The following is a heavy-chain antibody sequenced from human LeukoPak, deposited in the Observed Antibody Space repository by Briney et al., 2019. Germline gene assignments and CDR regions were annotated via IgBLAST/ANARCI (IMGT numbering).Heavy chain of an antibody. J-gene: IGHJ4*02. D-gene: IGHD5-18*01. CDR2: ISGSGGST. Sequence: GGSLSLSCAASGFTFSRYAMSWVRQAPGKGLEWVSAISGSGGSTYYADSVKGRFTISRDNSKNTLYLQMNSLRAKDTAVYYCAKVTQYSYGDPPGYWGQGTLVTVSS. CDR1: GFTFSRYA. CDR3: AKVTQYSYGDPPGY. V-gene: IGHV3-23*01.